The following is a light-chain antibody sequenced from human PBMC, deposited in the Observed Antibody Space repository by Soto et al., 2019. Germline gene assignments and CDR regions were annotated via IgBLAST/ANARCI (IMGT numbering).Light chain of an antibody. CDR1: QSVSSSY. V-gene: IGKV3-20*01. Sequence: KVVKLSAGTVSLSQGEGATVSCRASQSVSSSYLAWYQQKPRQAPRLLLYGASNRATGIPDRFSGSGSGTDFTLTISRLEHEDFTVYCCQQYSSSPLTFGGGTKVDI. J-gene: IGKJ4*01. CDR2: GAS. CDR3: QQYSSSPLT.